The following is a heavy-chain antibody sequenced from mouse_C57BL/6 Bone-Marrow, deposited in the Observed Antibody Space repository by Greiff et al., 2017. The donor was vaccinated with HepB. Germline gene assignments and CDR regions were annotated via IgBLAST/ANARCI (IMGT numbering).Heavy chain of an antibody. CDR1: GYAFTNYL. V-gene: IGHV1-54*01. Sequence: QVQLQQSGAELVRPGTSVKVSCKASGYAFTNYLIEWVKQRPGQGLEWIGVINPGSGGTNYNEKFKGKATLTADKSSSTAYMQLSSLTSEDSAVYVCGRSNLLRTSYWGQGTPVTVSA. CDR2: INPGSGGT. CDR3: GRSNLLRTSY. D-gene: IGHD1-1*01. J-gene: IGHJ3*01.